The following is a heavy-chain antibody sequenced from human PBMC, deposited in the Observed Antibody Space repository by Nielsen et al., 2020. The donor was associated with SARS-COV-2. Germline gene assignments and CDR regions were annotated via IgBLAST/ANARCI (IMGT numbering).Heavy chain of an antibody. Sequence: GGSLRLSCAASGFSFSTYGMHWVRQAPGKGLEWVAIIAHDGINDYYADSVKGRFTISRDDSESTLYLQMNGPRTEDTAVYYCAKDQEWLANLDYWGQGTLVTVSS. V-gene: IGHV3-30*02. J-gene: IGHJ4*02. D-gene: IGHD6-19*01. CDR1: GFSFSTYG. CDR3: AKDQEWLANLDY. CDR2: IAHDGIND.